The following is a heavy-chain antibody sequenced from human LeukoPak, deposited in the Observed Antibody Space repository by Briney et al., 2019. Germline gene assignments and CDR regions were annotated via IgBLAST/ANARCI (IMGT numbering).Heavy chain of an antibody. V-gene: IGHV1-8*01. D-gene: IGHD4-17*01. CDR1: GCTFTSYG. Sequence: GASVKVSCKASGCTFTSYGISWVRQAPGQGLEWMGWMNPNSGNTGYAQKFQGRVTMTRNTSISTAYMELSSLRSEDTAVYYCARGDYAEFDYWGQGTLVTVSS. CDR2: MNPNSGNT. J-gene: IGHJ4*02. CDR3: ARGDYAEFDY.